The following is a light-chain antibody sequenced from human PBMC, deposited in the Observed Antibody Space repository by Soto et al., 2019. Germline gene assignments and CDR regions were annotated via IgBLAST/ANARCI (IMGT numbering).Light chain of an antibody. V-gene: IGLV2-11*01. CDR2: DVD. Sequence: QSVLTQPRSVSGSPGQSVTISCTGTSSDVGGYNYVSWYEQHPGKAPKLIIYDVDKRPSGVPDRFSGSKSGNTASLTISGLQAEDEADYYCCSYAGSYTYNYVFGTGTKVTVL. J-gene: IGLJ1*01. CDR3: CSYAGSYTYNYV. CDR1: SSDVGGYNY.